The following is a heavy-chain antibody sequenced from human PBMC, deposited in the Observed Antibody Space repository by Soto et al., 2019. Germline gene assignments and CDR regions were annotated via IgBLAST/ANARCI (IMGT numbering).Heavy chain of an antibody. V-gene: IGHV1-3*01. J-gene: IGHJ4*02. Sequence: ASVKVSCKASGYTFTTYAIHWVRQAPGQRLEWMGWINAGNGNTKYSQKFQGRVTITRDTSASTAYMELSSLRSEDTAVYYCARMYYGSGNYYTYPFDYWGQGTLVTVSS. CDR3: ARMYYGSGNYYTYPFDY. D-gene: IGHD3-10*01. CDR2: INAGNGNT. CDR1: GYTFTTYA.